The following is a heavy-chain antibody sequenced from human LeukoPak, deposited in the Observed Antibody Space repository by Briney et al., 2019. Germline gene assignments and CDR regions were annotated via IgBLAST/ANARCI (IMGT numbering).Heavy chain of an antibody. CDR2: INPSGGST. J-gene: IGHJ4*01. D-gene: IGHD5-24*01. V-gene: IGHV1-46*01. CDR3: ARGRVEMATIIFGGHLGGFDY. Sequence: ASVKVSCKASGYTFTSYYMHWVRQAPGQGLEWMRIINPSGGSTSYAQKFQGRVTMTRDTSTSTVYMELSSLRSEDTAVYYCARGRVEMATIIFGGHLGGFDYWGQGTLVTVSS. CDR1: GYTFTSYY.